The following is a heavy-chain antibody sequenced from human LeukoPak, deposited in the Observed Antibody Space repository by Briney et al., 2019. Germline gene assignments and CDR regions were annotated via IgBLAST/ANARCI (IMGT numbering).Heavy chain of an antibody. D-gene: IGHD6-19*01. J-gene: IGHJ5*02. CDR3: ARAVSSSSGWVRFDP. CDR1: GYTFTSYY. V-gene: IGHV1-46*01. Sequence: ASVKVSCKASGYTFTSYYMHWVRQAPGQGLEWMGIINPSGGSTSYAQKFQGRVTFTRNTSISTAYMELSSLRSEDTAVYYCARAVSSSSGWVRFDPWGQGTLVTVSS. CDR2: INPSGGST.